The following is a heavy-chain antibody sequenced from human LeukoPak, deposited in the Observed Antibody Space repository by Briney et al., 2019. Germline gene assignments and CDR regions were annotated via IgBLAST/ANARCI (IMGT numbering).Heavy chain of an antibody. CDR3: ARENSAYPPWYFDS. Sequence: GGSLRLSCAASGFTFSSYAMSGVREAPGKGLEWCAAISGSGGSTYYADSVTGRFTISRDNAKNSLYLHMNSLRAEDTAVYYCARENSAYPPWYFDSWGQGTLVTVSS. CDR2: ISGSGGST. D-gene: IGHD1-26*01. CDR1: GFTFSSYA. J-gene: IGHJ4*02. V-gene: IGHV3-23*01.